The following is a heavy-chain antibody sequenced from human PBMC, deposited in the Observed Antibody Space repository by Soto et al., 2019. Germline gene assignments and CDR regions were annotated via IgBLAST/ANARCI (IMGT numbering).Heavy chain of an antibody. CDR2: ISYEGSNK. CDR3: AKDRESSGPHCFDY. Sequence: QVQLVESGGDVVQPGRSLRLSCAASGFTFSNYGMHWVRQAPGKGLEWVAVISYEGSNKYYADSVKGRFTISRDNSKNTLYLQMDSLRDEDTAVYYCAKDRESSGPHCFDYWGQGALVTVSS. V-gene: IGHV3-30*18. CDR1: GFTFSNYG. J-gene: IGHJ4*02. D-gene: IGHD3-22*01.